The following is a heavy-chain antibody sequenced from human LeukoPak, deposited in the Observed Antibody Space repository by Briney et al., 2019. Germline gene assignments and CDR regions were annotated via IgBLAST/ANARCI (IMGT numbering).Heavy chain of an antibody. CDR1: GFTFSSYW. D-gene: IGHD6-13*01. V-gene: IGHV3-74*01. CDR3: AKPGSSRGIAGLRPTKFYFDY. Sequence: AVSLRLSCAASGFTFSSYWMHWLRQVPNQGLMWVSRINSDETISEYVDSVNGRFTISRDNAKNTLYLQMNSLRAEDTAVYYCAKPGSSRGIAGLRPTKFYFDYWGQGTLVTVST. CDR2: INSDETIS. J-gene: IGHJ4*02.